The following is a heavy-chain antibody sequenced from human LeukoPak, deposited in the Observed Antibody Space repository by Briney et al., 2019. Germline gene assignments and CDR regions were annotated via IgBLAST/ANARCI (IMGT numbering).Heavy chain of an antibody. CDR3: ARGNSKRYCSGGSCYWFDP. CDR2: MNPNSGNT. D-gene: IGHD2-15*01. Sequence: ASVTVSCKASGYTFSSYDINWVRQAPGQGLEWMGWMNPNSGNTGYAQKFQGRVTMTRNTSISTAYMELSSLRSEDTAVYYCARGNSKRYCSGGSCYWFDPWGQGTLVTVSS. CDR1: GYTFSSYD. V-gene: IGHV1-8*01. J-gene: IGHJ5*02.